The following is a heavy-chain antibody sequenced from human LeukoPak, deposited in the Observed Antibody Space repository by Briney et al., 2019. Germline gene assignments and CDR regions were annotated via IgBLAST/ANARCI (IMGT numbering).Heavy chain of an antibody. CDR1: GFTFSSYS. J-gene: IGHJ4*02. V-gene: IGHV3-21*01. Sequence: GGSLRLSCAASGFTFSSYSMNWVRQAPGKGLEWVSSISSSSSYIYCADSVKGRFTISRDNAKNSLYLQMNSLRAEDTAVYYCASVPMTTVTSGDYWGQGTLVTVSS. D-gene: IGHD4-17*01. CDR3: ASVPMTTVTSGDY. CDR2: ISSSSSYI.